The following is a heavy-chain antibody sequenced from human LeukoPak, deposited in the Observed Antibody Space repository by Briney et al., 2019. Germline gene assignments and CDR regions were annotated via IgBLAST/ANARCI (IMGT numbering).Heavy chain of an antibody. Sequence: AETLSLTCIVSGGSISSNNYYWGWIRQPPGKGLEWIGSIYYSGGTSYNPSLKSRVTISVDTPKKQFSLKLSSVTAADTAVYYWSRHTQWLVEGAFDIWGQGTMVTVSS. CDR3: SRHTQWLVEGAFDI. CDR2: IYYSGGT. D-gene: IGHD6-19*01. V-gene: IGHV4-39*01. J-gene: IGHJ3*02. CDR1: GGSISSNNYY.